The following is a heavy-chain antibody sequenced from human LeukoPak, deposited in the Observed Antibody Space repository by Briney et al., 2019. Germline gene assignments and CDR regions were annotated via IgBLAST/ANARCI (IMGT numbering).Heavy chain of an antibody. V-gene: IGHV4-4*07. CDR3: ARGQLGQDF. Sequence: PSETLSLTCTVSDGSISGYYWDWIRQSARKRLEWIGRLYSSGTTNYNPSLKSRVTMSVDTSKNQFSLKLPSVTVADTAVYYCARGQLGQDFCGQGTLVIVSS. CDR1: DGSISGYY. J-gene: IGHJ4*02. D-gene: IGHD3-16*01. CDR2: LYSSGTT.